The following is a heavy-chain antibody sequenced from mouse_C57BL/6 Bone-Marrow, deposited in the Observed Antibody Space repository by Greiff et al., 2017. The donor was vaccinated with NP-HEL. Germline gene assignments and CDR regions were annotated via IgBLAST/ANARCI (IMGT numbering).Heavy chain of an antibody. Sequence: QVQLQQSGPELVKPGASVKISCKASGYAFSSSWMNWVKQRPGKGLEWIGRIYPGDGDTNYNGKFKGKATLTADTSSSTAYMQLSSLTSEDSAVYFCASPHYGDCRAWFDYWGQGTLVTVSA. J-gene: IGHJ3*01. CDR1: GYAFSSSW. V-gene: IGHV1-82*01. CDR3: ASPHYGDCRAWFDY. D-gene: IGHD2-13*01. CDR2: IYPGDGDT.